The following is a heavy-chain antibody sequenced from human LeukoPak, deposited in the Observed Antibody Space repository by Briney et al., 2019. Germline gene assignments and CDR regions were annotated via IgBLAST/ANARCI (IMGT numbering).Heavy chain of an antibody. J-gene: IGHJ5*02. Sequence: GGSLRLSCAASGFTVSSNYMSWVRQAPGKGLEWVSVIYSGGSTYYADSVKGRFTISRDNSKNTLYLQMNSLRAEDTAVYYCARTRDAYCSSTSCLPYWLDPWGQGTLVTVSS. CDR3: ARTRDAYCSSTSCLPYWLDP. D-gene: IGHD2-2*01. V-gene: IGHV3-66*01. CDR1: GFTVSSNY. CDR2: IYSGGST.